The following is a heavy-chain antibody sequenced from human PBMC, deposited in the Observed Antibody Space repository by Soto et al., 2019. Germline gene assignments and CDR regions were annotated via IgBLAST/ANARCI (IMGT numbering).Heavy chain of an antibody. D-gene: IGHD6-13*01. CDR2: IYYSGST. CDR1: GGSISSYY. J-gene: IGHJ4*02. Sequence: SETLSLTCTVSGGSISSYYWSWIRQPPGKGLEWIGYIYYSGSTNYNPSLKSRVTISVDTSKNQFSLKLSSVTAADTAVYYCARGLSSSWHVYYCDYGGQGTLVTVSS. CDR3: ARGLSSSWHVYYCDY. V-gene: IGHV4-59*01.